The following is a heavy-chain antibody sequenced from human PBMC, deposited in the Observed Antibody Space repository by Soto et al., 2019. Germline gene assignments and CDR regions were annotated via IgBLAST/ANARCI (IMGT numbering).Heavy chain of an antibody. CDR3: AKNQGVELVPLATVDWFDP. V-gene: IGHV3-23*01. D-gene: IGHD1-26*01. Sequence: GGSLRLSCAASGFTFSDFAMSWVRKAPGKGLEWVSTFTAAGRNTFYADSVKGRFTISRDNSKSTLYLHVNSLRVDDTAVYYCAKNQGVELVPLATVDWFDPWGQGSVVTAPQ. J-gene: IGHJ5*02. CDR1: GFTFSDFA. CDR2: FTAAGRNT.